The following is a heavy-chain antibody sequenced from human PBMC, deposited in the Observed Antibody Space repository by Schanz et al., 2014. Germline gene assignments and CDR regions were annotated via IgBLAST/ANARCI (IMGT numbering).Heavy chain of an antibody. CDR1: GGTFSSYT. V-gene: IGHV1-69*08. CDR3: ARDNGRIPAANSVDY. J-gene: IGHJ4*02. Sequence: QLQLVQSGAEVKKPGSSVKVSCKLSGGTFSSYTISWMRQAPGQGLEWMGRIISILGIPNYAQKFQHRVNMTTDRTTSTVYMELRSLRFDDTAVYFCARDNGRIPAANSVDYWGQGTRVTVSS. D-gene: IGHD1-1*01. CDR2: IISILGIP.